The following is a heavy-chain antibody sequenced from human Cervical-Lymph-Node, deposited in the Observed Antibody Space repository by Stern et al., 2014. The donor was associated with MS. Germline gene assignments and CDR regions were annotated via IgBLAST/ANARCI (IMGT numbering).Heavy chain of an antibody. V-gene: IGHV5-51*01. CDR1: GYTFTNYW. CDR2: IHPGDSNT. CDR3: ARHGPGSDYSYYGMDV. Sequence: VQLVQSGVEVKKPGESLKISCKTSGYTFTNYWIAWVRQMPGKGLEWMGIIHPGDSNTKYSPAIEGRVTMSIDKSLRTAYLQWRSLKASDTAMYFCARHGPGSDYSYYGMDVWGQGTTVTVSS. D-gene: IGHD2-15*01. J-gene: IGHJ6*02.